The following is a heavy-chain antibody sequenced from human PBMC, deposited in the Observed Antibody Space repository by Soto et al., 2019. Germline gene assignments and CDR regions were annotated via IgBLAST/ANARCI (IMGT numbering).Heavy chain of an antibody. V-gene: IGHV1-69*13. Sequence: ASVKVSCKDSGGTFSSYAISCVRQAPGQGLEWMGGIIPIFGTANYAQKFQGRVTITADESTSTAYMELSSLRSEDTAVYYCAMGYGGNSGYWGQGTLVTVSS. CDR3: AMGYGGNSGY. D-gene: IGHD2-21*02. CDR2: IIPIFGTA. J-gene: IGHJ4*02. CDR1: GGTFSSYA.